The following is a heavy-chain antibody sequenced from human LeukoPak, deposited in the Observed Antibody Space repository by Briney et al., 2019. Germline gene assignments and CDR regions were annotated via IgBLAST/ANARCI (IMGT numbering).Heavy chain of an antibody. CDR3: ARRHSSGWFYY. Sequence: SETLSPTCAVYGGSFSGYYWDWIRQPPGRGLEWIGNIYRSGSTSYNPSLKSRVTISVDTSKNQFSLKVNSVTAADTAVYYCARRHSSGWFYYWGQGTLVTVSS. CDR1: GGSFSGYY. J-gene: IGHJ4*02. V-gene: IGHV4-34*01. D-gene: IGHD6-19*01. CDR2: IYRSGST.